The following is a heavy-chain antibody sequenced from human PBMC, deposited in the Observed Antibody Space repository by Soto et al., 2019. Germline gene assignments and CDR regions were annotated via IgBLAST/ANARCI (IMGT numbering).Heavy chain of an antibody. CDR2: ILPLFGTA. J-gene: IGHJ1*01. V-gene: IGHV1-69*01. Sequence: QVQLVQSGAEVKKPGSSVKVSCKASGGTFSRYGINWVRQAPGHGLEWMGGILPLFGTANYAQTFQGRVTITADEYPRTGLMELRCRRSEDTAVSLCARDYGPDYRGGNCYFYFWGQCTLFTVGS. CDR3: ARDYGPDYRGGNCYFYF. D-gene: IGHD2-15*01. CDR1: GGTFSRYG.